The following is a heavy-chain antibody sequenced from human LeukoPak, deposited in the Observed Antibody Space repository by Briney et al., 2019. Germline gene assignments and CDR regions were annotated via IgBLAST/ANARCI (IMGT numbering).Heavy chain of an antibody. CDR2: ISYDGSNK. CDR1: GFTFSSYA. J-gene: IGHJ4*02. Sequence: GGSLRLSCAASGFTFSSYAMHWVRQAPGKGLEWVAVISYDGSNKYYADSVKGRFTISRDNAKNSLYLQMNSLRAEDTAVYYCARESDSSWSLDYWGQGALVTVSS. V-gene: IGHV3-30-3*01. D-gene: IGHD6-13*01. CDR3: ARESDSSWSLDY.